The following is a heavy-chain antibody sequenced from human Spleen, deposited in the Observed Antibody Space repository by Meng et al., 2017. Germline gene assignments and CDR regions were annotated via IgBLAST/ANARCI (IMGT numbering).Heavy chain of an antibody. D-gene: IGHD6-13*01. CDR2: INTYNGNP. V-gene: IGHV7-4-1*02. Sequence: QVQLVQSGSELKKPAAAVKVSCKASGYSFTAYAMAWVRQVPGQGLEWMGWINTYNGNPTYAQDFTGRFVFSLDTSVSTAYLQISGLKAEDTAVYYCARHRSSSWSDYWGQGTLVTVSS. CDR1: GYSFTAYA. J-gene: IGHJ4*02. CDR3: ARHRSSSWSDY.